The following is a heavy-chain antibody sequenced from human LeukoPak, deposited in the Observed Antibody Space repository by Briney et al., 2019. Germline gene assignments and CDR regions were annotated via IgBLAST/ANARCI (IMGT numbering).Heavy chain of an antibody. V-gene: IGHV1-69*05. CDR1: GGTFSSYA. D-gene: IGHD3-10*01. J-gene: IGHJ4*02. Sequence: GASVKVSGKASGGTFSSYAISWVRQAPGQGLKWMGGIIPIFGTANYAQKFQGRVTITTDESTSTAYMELSSLRSEDTAVYYCARGGVLWFGEFPYYFDYWGQGTLVTVSS. CDR3: ARGGVLWFGEFPYYFDY. CDR2: IIPIFGTA.